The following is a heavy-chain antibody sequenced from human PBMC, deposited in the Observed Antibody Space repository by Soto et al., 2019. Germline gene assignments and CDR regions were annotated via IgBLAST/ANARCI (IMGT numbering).Heavy chain of an antibody. D-gene: IGHD5-18*01. Sequence: SETLSLTCAVYGGSFSGYYWSWIRQPPGKGLEWIGEINHSGSTNYNPSLKSRVTISVDMSKKQFYPKVSSVIAADTAVYYCARDRYGNYYHYGMDVWGQGTTVTVSS. V-gene: IGHV4-34*01. CDR1: GGSFSGYY. CDR2: INHSGST. J-gene: IGHJ6*02. CDR3: ARDRYGNYYHYGMDV.